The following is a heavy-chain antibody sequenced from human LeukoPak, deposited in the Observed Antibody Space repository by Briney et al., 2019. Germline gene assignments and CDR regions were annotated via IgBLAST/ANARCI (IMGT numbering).Heavy chain of an antibody. CDR3: ARAGITIFGVVTYRNDWFDP. CDR1: GGSISSYY. CDR2: IYTSGST. J-gene: IGHJ5*02. Sequence: SETLSLTCTVSGGSISSYYWSWIRQPAGKGLEWIGRIYTSGSTNYNPSLKSRVTMSVDTSKNQFSLKLSSVTAADTAVYYCARAGITIFGVVTYRNDWFDPWGQGTLVTVPS. V-gene: IGHV4-4*07. D-gene: IGHD3-3*01.